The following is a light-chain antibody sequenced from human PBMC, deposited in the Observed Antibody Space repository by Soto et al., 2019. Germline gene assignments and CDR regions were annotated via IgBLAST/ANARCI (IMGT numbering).Light chain of an antibody. Sequence: QSALTQPASVSGSHGQSITISCTGTSSDVGSYNLVSWYQQHPGKAPKLMIYEGSKRPSGVSNRFSGSKSGNTASLTISGLQAEDEADYYCSSYAGSSTWVFGGGTKLTVL. V-gene: IGLV2-23*01. J-gene: IGLJ3*02. CDR1: SSDVGSYNL. CDR2: EGS. CDR3: SSYAGSSTWV.